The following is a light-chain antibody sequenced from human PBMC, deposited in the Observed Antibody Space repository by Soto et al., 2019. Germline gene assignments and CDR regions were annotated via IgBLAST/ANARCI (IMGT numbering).Light chain of an antibody. V-gene: IGLV1-44*01. J-gene: IGLJ1*01. CDR3: AAWDDSLNGHV. Sequence: QSVLTQPHSVSGTPGQRLTVSCSGSDSNIGSYSVHWFQQLPGTAPKLLISTTYQRPSGVPERFSGSKSGTSASLAISGLQSEDEADYYCAAWDDSLNGHVFXTGTKVTVL. CDR2: TTY. CDR1: DSNIGSYS.